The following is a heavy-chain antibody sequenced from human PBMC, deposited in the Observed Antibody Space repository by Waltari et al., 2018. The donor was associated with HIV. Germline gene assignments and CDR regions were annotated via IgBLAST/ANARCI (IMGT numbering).Heavy chain of an antibody. D-gene: IGHD1-26*01. V-gene: IGHV1-18*01. Sequence: QVHLVQSGAEMKKPGASVKVSCKASGYTFPSYGIRWVRQAPGHGLEWMGWVSTYNANTNYAQSLQGRVTMTTDTSTTTAYMELRSLTSDDTAVYYCARDGLRYSGTFYSDYWGQGTLVTVSS. CDR2: VSTYNANT. CDR1: GYTFPSYG. CDR3: ARDGLRYSGTFYSDY. J-gene: IGHJ4*02.